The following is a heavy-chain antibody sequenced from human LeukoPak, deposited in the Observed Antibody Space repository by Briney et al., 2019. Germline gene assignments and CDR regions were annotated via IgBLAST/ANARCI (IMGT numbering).Heavy chain of an antibody. CDR3: ARQRQEFDY. CDR1: GGSISSSSYY. J-gene: IGHJ4*02. V-gene: IGHV4-39*01. Sequence: SETLSLTCTVSGGSISSSSYYWGWIRQPPGKGLEWIGSIYYSGSTYYNPSLKSRVTISVDTSKNQFSLKLSSVTAADTAVYYCARQRQEFDYWGQGTLVTASS. CDR2: IYYSGST.